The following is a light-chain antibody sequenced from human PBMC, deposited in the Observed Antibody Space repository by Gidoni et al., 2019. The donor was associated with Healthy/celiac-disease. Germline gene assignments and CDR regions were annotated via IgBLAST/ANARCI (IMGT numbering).Light chain of an antibody. CDR1: SSDVGSYNL. Sequence: QSALTQPASVSGSPGPSITISCTGTSSDVGSYNLVSWYQHHPGKAPKLMIYEGSKRPSGVSNRFSGSKSGNTASLTISGLQAEDEADYYCCSYAGSSTFFYVFGTGTKVTVL. J-gene: IGLJ1*01. CDR2: EGS. CDR3: CSYAGSSTFFYV. V-gene: IGLV2-23*03.